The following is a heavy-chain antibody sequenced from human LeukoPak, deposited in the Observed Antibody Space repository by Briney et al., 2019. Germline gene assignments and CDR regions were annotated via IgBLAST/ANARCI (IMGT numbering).Heavy chain of an antibody. J-gene: IGHJ5*02. CDR1: GYTFTGYY. V-gene: IGHV1-2*06. CDR2: INPNSGGT. D-gene: IGHD6-6*01. Sequence: GASVKVSCKASGYTFTGYYMHWVRQAPGQGLELMGRINPNSGGTNYAQKFPGRVIMTRDTSISTAYMELSRLRFDDTAVYYCARDEYSTSSGGSWGQGTLVTVSS. CDR3: ARDEYSTSSGGS.